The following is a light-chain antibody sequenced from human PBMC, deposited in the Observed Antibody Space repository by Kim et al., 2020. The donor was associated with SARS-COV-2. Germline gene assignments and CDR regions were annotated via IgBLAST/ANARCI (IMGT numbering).Light chain of an antibody. CDR3: QQNNRSPWT. V-gene: IGKV1-27*01. Sequence: DIRMTQSPSSLSASVGDRVTITCRASQGIITDLAWYQQKPGKDPNLLIYGTSALQTGVPSRFSGSGSGTDFTLTISSLQPEDVATYYCQQNNRSPWTFGQGTNVEIK. J-gene: IGKJ1*01. CDR2: GTS. CDR1: QGIITD.